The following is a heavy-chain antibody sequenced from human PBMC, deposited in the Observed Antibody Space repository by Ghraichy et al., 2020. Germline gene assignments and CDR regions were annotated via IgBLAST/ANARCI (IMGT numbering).Heavy chain of an antibody. CDR2: FDPEDGET. J-gene: IGHJ5*02. Sequence: ASVKVSCKVSGYTLTELSMHWVRQAPGKGLEWMGGFDPEDGETIYAQKFQGRVTMTEDTSTDTAYMELSSLRSEDTAVYYCATAILTENWFDPWGQGTLVTVSS. D-gene: IGHD2/OR15-2a*01. V-gene: IGHV1-24*01. CDR3: ATAILTENWFDP. CDR1: GYTLTELS.